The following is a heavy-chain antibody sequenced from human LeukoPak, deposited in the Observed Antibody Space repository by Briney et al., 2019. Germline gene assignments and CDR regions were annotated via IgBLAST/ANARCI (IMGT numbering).Heavy chain of an antibody. J-gene: IGHJ4*02. Sequence: GESLKISCKGSGYSFTSYWIGWGRQLPGKGLEWMGIIYPADSDTRYSPSFLGQVTISADKSISTAYLQWSSLKASDTAIYYCARLGLSAAPSYYFDYWGQGTLVTVSS. CDR2: IYPADSDT. CDR1: GYSFTSYW. CDR3: ARLGLSAAPSYYFDY. D-gene: IGHD3-16*01. V-gene: IGHV5-51*01.